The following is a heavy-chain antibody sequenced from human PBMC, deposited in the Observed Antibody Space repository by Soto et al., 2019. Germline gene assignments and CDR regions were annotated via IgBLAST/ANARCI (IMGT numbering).Heavy chain of an antibody. CDR2: ISAYNGNT. D-gene: IGHD3-10*01. Sequence: QVQLVQSGAEVKKPRASVKVSCKASGYTFTSYGISWVRQAPGQGLEWMGGISAYNGNTNYAQKLQGGVTMTTGASTSTAYLELRSLRSDDTAVYYCAIDHSFGGPVDPWGQGTRVTVSP. V-gene: IGHV1-18*01. CDR3: AIDHSFGGPVDP. CDR1: GYTFTSYG. J-gene: IGHJ5*02.